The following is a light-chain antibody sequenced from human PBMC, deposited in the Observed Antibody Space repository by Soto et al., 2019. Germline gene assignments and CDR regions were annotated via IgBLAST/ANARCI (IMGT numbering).Light chain of an antibody. CDR1: SSDLGANNF. CDR3: NSYTNTGARV. CDR2: EVT. Sequence: QSALTQPASVSGSPGQSITISCTGTSSDLGANNFVSWYQQHPGKAPKVLIYEVTNRPSGVSNRFSGSKSGNTASLTISGLRAEDEADYYCNSYTNTGARVFGGGTKRTVL. V-gene: IGLV2-14*01. J-gene: IGLJ2*01.